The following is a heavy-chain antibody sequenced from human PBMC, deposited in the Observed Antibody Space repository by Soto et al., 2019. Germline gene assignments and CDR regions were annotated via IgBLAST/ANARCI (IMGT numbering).Heavy chain of an antibody. J-gene: IGHJ5*02. CDR1: GFTFSHAW. CDR3: CVIKRRDQYSTSGYWFDP. CDR2: IKSKADGETK. D-gene: IGHD4-4*01. Sequence: GESLRLSCAASGFTFSHAWMSWVRQAPGKGLEWVGRIKSKADGETKDYGAPVRGRFTISRDDSQDILYLHMNSLRIEDTAVYYCCVIKRRDQYSTSGYWFDPWGPGTLVTVSS. V-gene: IGHV3-15*01.